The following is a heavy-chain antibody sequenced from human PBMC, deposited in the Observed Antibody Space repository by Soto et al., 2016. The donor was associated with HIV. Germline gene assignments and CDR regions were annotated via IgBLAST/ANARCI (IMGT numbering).Heavy chain of an antibody. CDR2: TSGSGGSK. V-gene: IGHV3-23*01. CDR3: VKGLAGEAFDT. J-gene: IGHJ4*02. Sequence: EVQLLESGGGLVQPGGSLRLSCAASGFTFSSYAVSWVRQAPGKGLEWVSSTSGSGGSKYYADSVKGRLAISRDNSKKTLYLQMNSLTAEDTAVYYCVKGLAGEAFDTWGQGTLVTVSS. CDR1: GFTFSSYA. D-gene: IGHD6-13*01.